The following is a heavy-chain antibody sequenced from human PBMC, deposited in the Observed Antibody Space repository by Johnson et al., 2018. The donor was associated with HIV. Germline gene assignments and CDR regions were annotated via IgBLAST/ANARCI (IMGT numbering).Heavy chain of an antibody. CDR3: AKEASGWYHAGDAFDI. V-gene: IGHV3-23*04. Sequence: VQLVESGGGVVSLGGSLRLSCVASGFTLDDYAMSWVRQTPGKGLEWVSAISGSGGSTYYADSVKGRFTISRDNSKNTLYLQMNSLRAEDTAVYYCAKEASGWYHAGDAFDIWGQGTMVTVSS. D-gene: IGHD6-19*01. CDR2: ISGSGGST. CDR1: GFTLDDYA. J-gene: IGHJ3*02.